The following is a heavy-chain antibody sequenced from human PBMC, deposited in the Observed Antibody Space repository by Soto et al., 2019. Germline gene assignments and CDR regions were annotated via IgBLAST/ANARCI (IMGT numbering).Heavy chain of an antibody. CDR3: ARGWYDGYYFDY. CDR2: INHSGST. V-gene: IGHV4-34*01. CDR1: GGSFSGYY. J-gene: IGHJ4*02. Sequence: QVQLQQWDAGLLKPSETLSLTCAVYGGSFSGYYWSWIRQPPGKGLEWIGEINHSGSTNYNPSLKSRVTISVDTSKNQFSLKLSSVTAADTAVYYCARGWYDGYYFDYWGQGTLVTVSS. D-gene: IGHD6-13*01.